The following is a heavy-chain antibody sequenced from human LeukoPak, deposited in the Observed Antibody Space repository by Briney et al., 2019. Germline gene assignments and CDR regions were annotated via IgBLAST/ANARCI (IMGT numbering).Heavy chain of an antibody. Sequence: GGSLRLSCAASGFTFSSYEMNWVRQAPGKGLEWVSYVDSGAKTIWYADSVKGRFTTSGDNAKNSLYLQMNSLRVEDTAVYYCARDCGSDCSQAFDIWGQGTMVTVSS. CDR1: GFTFSSYE. CDR2: VDSGAKTI. CDR3: ARDCGSDCSQAFDI. J-gene: IGHJ3*02. V-gene: IGHV3-48*03. D-gene: IGHD2-21*02.